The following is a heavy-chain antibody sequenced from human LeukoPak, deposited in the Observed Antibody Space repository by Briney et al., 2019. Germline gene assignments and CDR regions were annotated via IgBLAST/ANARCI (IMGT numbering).Heavy chain of an antibody. CDR3: ARGRLTYYYDSSGYPLDY. CDR2: ISSSSSYI. D-gene: IGHD3-22*01. V-gene: IGHV3-21*01. CDR1: GFTFSSYS. Sequence: GSLRLSCAASGFTFSSYSMNWVRQAPGKGLEWVSSISSSSSYIYYADSVKGRFTISRDNAKNSLYLQMNSLRAEDTAVYYCARGRLTYYYDSSGYPLDYWGQGTLVTVSS. J-gene: IGHJ4*02.